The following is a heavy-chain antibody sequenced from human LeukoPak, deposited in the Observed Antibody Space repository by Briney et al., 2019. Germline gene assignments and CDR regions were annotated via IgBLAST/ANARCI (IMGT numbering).Heavy chain of an antibody. D-gene: IGHD3-22*01. CDR3: ARGDSSGYYYGYYYMDV. Sequence: SETLSLTCTVSGGSISSFYWSWIRQPPGKGLEWIGYIYYSGSTNYNPSLKSRVTISIDTSKNQFSLKLSSVPAADTAVYYCARGDSSGYYYGYYYMDVWGKGTTVTVS. CDR2: IYYSGST. CDR1: GGSISSFY. J-gene: IGHJ6*03. V-gene: IGHV4-59*01.